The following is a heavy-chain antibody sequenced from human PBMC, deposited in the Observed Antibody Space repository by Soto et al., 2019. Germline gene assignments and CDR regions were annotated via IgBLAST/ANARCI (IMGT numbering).Heavy chain of an antibody. Sequence: ASVKVSCKASGYTFTSYGISWVRQAPGQGLEWMGWISAYNGNTNYAQKLQGRVTMTTDTSTSTAYMELRSLRSDDTAVYFFAIDGLRFLEWLPSTGNWFDPWGQGTLVTVSS. CDR1: GYTFTSYG. D-gene: IGHD3-3*01. CDR2: ISAYNGNT. V-gene: IGHV1-18*01. CDR3: AIDGLRFLEWLPSTGNWFDP. J-gene: IGHJ5*02.